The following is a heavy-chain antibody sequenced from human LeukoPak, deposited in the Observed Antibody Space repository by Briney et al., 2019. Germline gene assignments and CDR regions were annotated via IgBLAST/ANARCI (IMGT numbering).Heavy chain of an antibody. CDR2: IYPRDSDT. CDR1: GYSFSNYW. Sequence: GESLKISCKGSGYSFSNYWIAWVRQMPGKGLEWMGIIYPRDSDTRYSPSFQGQVTFSADRSINTAYLQWSTLKASDTAMYYCARLTVRGYYDSSGYPSDAFDIWGQGTMVTVSS. D-gene: IGHD3-22*01. V-gene: IGHV5-51*01. J-gene: IGHJ3*02. CDR3: ARLTVRGYYDSSGYPSDAFDI.